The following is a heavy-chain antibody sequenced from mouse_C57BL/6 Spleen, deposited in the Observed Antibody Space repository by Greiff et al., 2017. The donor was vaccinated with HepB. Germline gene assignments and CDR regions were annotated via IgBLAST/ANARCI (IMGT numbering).Heavy chain of an antibody. CDR2: INYDGSST. CDR3: ARDWGNYYGSRGYFDV. D-gene: IGHD1-1*01. V-gene: IGHV5-16*01. CDR1: GFTFSDYY. Sequence: EVKLMESEGGLVQPGSSMKLSCTASGFTFSDYYMAWVRQVPEKGLEWVANINYDGSSTYYLDSLKSRFIISRDNAKNILYLQMSSLKSEDTATYYCARDWGNYYGSRGYFDVWGTGTTVTVSS. J-gene: IGHJ1*03.